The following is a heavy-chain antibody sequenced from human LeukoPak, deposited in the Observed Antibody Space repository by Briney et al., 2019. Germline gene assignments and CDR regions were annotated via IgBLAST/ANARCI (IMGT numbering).Heavy chain of an antibody. V-gene: IGHV3-66*01. Sequence: GGSLRLSCTASGFSVSSNYMSWVRQAPGKGLEWVSVMFASGSTYYADSVKGRFTFSRDNSKSTVYLQMNSLRVEDAAVYYCSKDLTSDFGGDLDPWGQGTLVTVSS. CDR1: GFSVSSNY. CDR2: MFASGST. D-gene: IGHD3-10*01. J-gene: IGHJ5*02. CDR3: SKDLTSDFGGDLDP.